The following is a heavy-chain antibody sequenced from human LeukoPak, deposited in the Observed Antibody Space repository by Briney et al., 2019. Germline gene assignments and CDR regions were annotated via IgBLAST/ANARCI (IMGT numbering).Heavy chain of an antibody. CDR1: GLTFSDYY. Sequence: PGGSLRLSCAVSGLTFSDYYMSWTRQAPGKGPELVSYISPSGSSIFYVDSVKGRFTISRDNAKNSLYLQMNSLRAEDTAVYYCTRGHHGLAYWGQGTLVTVSS. CDR2: ISPSGSSI. V-gene: IGHV3-11*01. J-gene: IGHJ4*02. D-gene: IGHD1-14*01. CDR3: TRGHHGLAY.